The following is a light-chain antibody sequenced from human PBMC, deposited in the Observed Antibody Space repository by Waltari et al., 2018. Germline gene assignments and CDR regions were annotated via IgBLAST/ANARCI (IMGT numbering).Light chain of an antibody. CDR2: EVS. CDR1: SRDVGGYTS. CDR3: SSYAGSNILVV. V-gene: IGLV2-8*01. Sequence: HSSLTPPPSASGSPGPSVTIPCTGTSRDVGGYTSVSWYQQHPGKAPKLMIYEVSKRPSGVPDRFSGSKSGNTASLTVSGLQAEDEADYYCSSYAGSNILVVFGGGTKLTVL. J-gene: IGLJ2*01.